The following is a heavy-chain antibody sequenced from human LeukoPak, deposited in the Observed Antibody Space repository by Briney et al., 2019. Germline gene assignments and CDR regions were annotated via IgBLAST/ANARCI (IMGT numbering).Heavy chain of an antibody. CDR3: ARGGPVKRDWQWLVRKYYYYYYMDV. Sequence: SVKVSCKASGGTFSSYAISWVRQAPGQGLEWMGRIIPIFGTANYAQKFQGRVTITTDESTSTAYMELSSLRSEDTAVYYCARGGPVKRDWQWLVRKYYYYYYMDVWGKGTAVTVSS. CDR2: IIPIFGTA. D-gene: IGHD6-19*01. CDR1: GGTFSSYA. V-gene: IGHV1-69*05. J-gene: IGHJ6*03.